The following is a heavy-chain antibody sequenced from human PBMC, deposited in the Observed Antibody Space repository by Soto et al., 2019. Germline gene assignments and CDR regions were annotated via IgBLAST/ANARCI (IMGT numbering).Heavy chain of an antibody. CDR2: ISSSSSYI. Sequence: EVQLVESGGGLVKPGGSLRLSCAASGFTFSSYSMNWVRQAPGKGLEWVSSISSSSSYIYYADSVKGRFTISRDNAKNSLYLQMNSLRAEDTAVYYCARELYDILSESGGSFDYWGQGTLVTVSS. CDR1: GFTFSSYS. D-gene: IGHD3-9*01. CDR3: ARELYDILSESGGSFDY. V-gene: IGHV3-21*01. J-gene: IGHJ4*02.